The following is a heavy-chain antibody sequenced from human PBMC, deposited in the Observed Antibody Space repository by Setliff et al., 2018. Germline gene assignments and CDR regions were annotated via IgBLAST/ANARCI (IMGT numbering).Heavy chain of an antibody. J-gene: IGHJ4*02. CDR1: GGSISSGNYY. D-gene: IGHD3-9*01. CDR2: IYYSGST. V-gene: IGHV4-39*01. CDR3: AHSTTFDLHHDY. Sequence: PSETLSLTCRVSGGSISSGNYYWGLIRQPPGKGLEWVATIYYSGSTYSNPSLKSRLIISVDAPDNQFSLKLFSVTAADTAVYYCAHSTTFDLHHDYWGQGALGTVS.